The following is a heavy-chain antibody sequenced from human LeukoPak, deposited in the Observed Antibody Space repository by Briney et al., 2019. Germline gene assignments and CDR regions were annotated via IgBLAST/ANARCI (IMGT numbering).Heavy chain of an antibody. J-gene: IGHJ6*02. D-gene: IGHD1-1*01. Sequence: SETLSLTCTVSGGSITTSNYYWGWIRQPPGKGLQWIGSVSYSGSAYYNPSLNSRGTLSVDTSKNQFSLKLTSVTAADTAVYYCARLRQLVRNDMDVWGQGTTVTVSS. CDR2: VSYSGSA. CDR3: ARLRQLVRNDMDV. CDR1: GGSITTSNYY. V-gene: IGHV4-39*01.